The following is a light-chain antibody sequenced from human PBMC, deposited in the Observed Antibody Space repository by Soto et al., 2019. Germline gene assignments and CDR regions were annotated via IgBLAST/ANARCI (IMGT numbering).Light chain of an antibody. CDR2: KAS. Sequence: DIQMTHSPSALSASVGDRVTITCRASQSISSRLAWYQQKPGKAPKLLIYKASSLESGVPSRFSGSGSGTEFTLTISSLQPDDFATYYCQQYNSYLYTFGQGTRLEIK. CDR1: QSISSR. V-gene: IGKV1-5*03. J-gene: IGKJ5*01. CDR3: QQYNSYLYT.